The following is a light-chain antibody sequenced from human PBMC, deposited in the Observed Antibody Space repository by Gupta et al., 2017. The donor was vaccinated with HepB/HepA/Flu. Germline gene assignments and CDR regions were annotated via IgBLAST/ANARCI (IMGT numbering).Light chain of an antibody. Sequence: IVLTQSPATLSLSPGERSTRSCRDSQSVSSYLAWEQQKPGQAPRLIIYAASNRATGIPACFRGRGERKDFTLTSSLREEEGCEAYYVQDGSTLYLFGQGTPLEIK. CDR3: QDGSTLYL. V-gene: IGKV3D-11*02. J-gene: IGKJ5*01. CDR2: AAS. CDR1: QSVSSY.